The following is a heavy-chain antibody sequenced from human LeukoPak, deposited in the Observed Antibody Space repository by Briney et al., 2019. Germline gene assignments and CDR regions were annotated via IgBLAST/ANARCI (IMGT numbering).Heavy chain of an antibody. CDR2: IRADNGNT. CDR1: GYKFTNYG. D-gene: IGHD6-13*01. Sequence: ASVKVSCKASGYKFTNYGITLVRQAPGQGLGGMGWIRADNGNTNYAQKLQGRITVTTDTSTSTVHIELRSLRSDDTAVYYCARDGFTSNWFLDYWGQGTLVTVSS. J-gene: IGHJ4*02. V-gene: IGHV1-18*01. CDR3: ARDGFTSNWFLDY.